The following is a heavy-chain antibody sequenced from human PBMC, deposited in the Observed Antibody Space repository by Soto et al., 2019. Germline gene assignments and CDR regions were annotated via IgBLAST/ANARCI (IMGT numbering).Heavy chain of an antibody. J-gene: IGHJ4*02. CDR1: GGTFSSYT. Sequence: QVQLVQSGAEVKKPGSSVKVSCKASGGTFSSYTISWVRQAPGQGLEWMGRIIPILAVANYAQKFQGKITITADKSTSTAYMELSSLRSEETAVYYCARDWGSGWYAYWGQGTLVAVSS. V-gene: IGHV1-69*08. CDR2: IIPILAVA. CDR3: ARDWGSGWYAY. D-gene: IGHD6-19*01.